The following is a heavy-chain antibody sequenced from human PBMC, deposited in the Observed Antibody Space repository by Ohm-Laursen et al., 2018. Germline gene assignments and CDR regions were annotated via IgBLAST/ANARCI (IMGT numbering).Heavy chain of an antibody. D-gene: IGHD3-10*01. V-gene: IGHV3-33*01. J-gene: IGHJ4*02. CDR3: ARDRGDLGY. Sequence: SLRLSCAASGFNFGAHNMDWVRQAPGKGLEWVSLLWYDGSNKLYAESVKGRFTISRDTSKKTLYLQMSALSAEDTAVYYCARDRGDLGYWGQGTLVIVSS. CDR1: GFNFGAHN. CDR2: LWYDGSNK.